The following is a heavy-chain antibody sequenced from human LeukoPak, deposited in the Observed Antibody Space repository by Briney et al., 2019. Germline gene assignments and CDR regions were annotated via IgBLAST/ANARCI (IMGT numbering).Heavy chain of an antibody. CDR1: GFTFDDYA. CDR3: ARRGYSGYVPFDY. CDR2: ISWNSGSI. Sequence: GGSLRLSCAASGFTFDDYAMHRVRQAPGKGLEWVSGISWNSGSIGYADSVKGRFTISRDNAKNSLYLQMNSLRAEDTALYYCARRGYSGYVPFDYWGQGTLVTVSS. D-gene: IGHD5-12*01. V-gene: IGHV3-9*01. J-gene: IGHJ4*02.